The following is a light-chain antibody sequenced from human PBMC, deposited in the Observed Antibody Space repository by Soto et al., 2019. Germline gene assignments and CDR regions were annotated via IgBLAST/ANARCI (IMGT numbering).Light chain of an antibody. CDR2: DTS. CDR3: LLSYSGSCV. CDR1: TGAVTSGHY. V-gene: IGLV7-46*01. Sequence: QAVVTQEPSLTVSPGGTVTLTCGSSTGAVTSGHYPYWFQQKPGQAPRTLIYDTSNKHSWTPARFSGSLLGGKAAMTLSGAQPEDEAEYYCLLSYSGSCVFRTGNEVPVL. J-gene: IGLJ1*01.